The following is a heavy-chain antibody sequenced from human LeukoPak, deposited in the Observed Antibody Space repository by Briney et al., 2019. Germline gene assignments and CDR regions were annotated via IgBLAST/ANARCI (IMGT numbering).Heavy chain of an antibody. D-gene: IGHD2-21*02. CDR3: SKGEAERIVVVTPTRSYYYGMDV. V-gene: IGHV3-23*01. CDR1: GFTFSNYA. J-gene: IGHJ6*02. Sequence: PGGSLRLSCAASGFTFSNYAMTWVRQAPGKGLEWVSGISGSGGSTYYADSVKGRFTISRDNSKNTLYLQMNSLRAEDTAIYYCSKGEAERIVVVTPTRSYYYGMDVWGQGTTVTVSS. CDR2: ISGSGGST.